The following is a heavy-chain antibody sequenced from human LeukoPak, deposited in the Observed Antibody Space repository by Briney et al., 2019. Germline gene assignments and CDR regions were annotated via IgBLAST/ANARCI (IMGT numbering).Heavy chain of an antibody. Sequence: GASVKVSCKVSGYTLTELSMHWVRQAPGKGLEWMGGFDPEDGETIYAQKFQGRVTMTEDTSTDTAYMELSSLRSEDTAVYYCATDKGSGSGNAFDIWGQGTIVTVSS. J-gene: IGHJ3*02. V-gene: IGHV1-24*01. CDR1: GYTLTELS. D-gene: IGHD1-26*01. CDR2: FDPEDGET. CDR3: ATDKGSGSGNAFDI.